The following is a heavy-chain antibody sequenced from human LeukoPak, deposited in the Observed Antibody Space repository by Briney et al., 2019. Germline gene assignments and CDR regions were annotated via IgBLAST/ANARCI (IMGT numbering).Heavy chain of an antibody. V-gene: IGHV1-2*06. CDR3: ARDVSYYDSGYYYDY. D-gene: IGHD3-22*01. Sequence: ASVKVSCKASGYTFTGYYMHWVRQAPGQGLEWMGRINPNSGGTNYAQKFQGRVTMTRDTSINTAYMELSRLRSDDTAVYYCARDVSYYDSGYYYDYWGQGTLVTVSS. J-gene: IGHJ4*02. CDR2: INPNSGGT. CDR1: GYTFTGYY.